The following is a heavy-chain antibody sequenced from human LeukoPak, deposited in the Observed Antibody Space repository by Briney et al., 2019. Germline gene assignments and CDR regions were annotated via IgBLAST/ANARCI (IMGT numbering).Heavy chain of an antibody. J-gene: IGHJ4*02. CDR3: AKGPWLAYPYYFDY. CDR1: GFTFDDYT. Sequence: GGSLRLSCAASGFTFDDYTMHWVRQAPGKGLEWVSLISWDGGNTFYADSVKGRFTISRDNSKNTLYLQMNSLRAEDTAVYYCAKGPWLAYPYYFDYWGQGTLVTVSS. D-gene: IGHD6-19*01. CDR2: ISWDGGNT. V-gene: IGHV3-43*01.